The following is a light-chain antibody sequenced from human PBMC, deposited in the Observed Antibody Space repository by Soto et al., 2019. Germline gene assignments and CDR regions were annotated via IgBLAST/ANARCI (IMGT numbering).Light chain of an antibody. CDR3: SSYANSDTL. CDR1: TSDVGTYSL. Sequence: QSALTQPASVSGSPGQSITISCTGTTSDVGTYSLVSWYQQYSGKAPKLIIYEVTKRPSGVSNRFSGSKSGNTASLTVSGLQAADDADYYCSSYANSDTLFGGGTKLTVL. V-gene: IGLV2-23*02. CDR2: EVT. J-gene: IGLJ2*01.